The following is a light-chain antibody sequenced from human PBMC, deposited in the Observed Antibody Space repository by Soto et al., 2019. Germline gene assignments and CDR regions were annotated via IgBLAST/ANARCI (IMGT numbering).Light chain of an antibody. CDR3: CSYTSTSTLVV. CDR1: SSDIGGYNY. CDR2: DVS. J-gene: IGLJ2*01. Sequence: QSALTQPASVSGSPGQSITISCTGTSSDIGGYNYVSWYQQHPGKVPKLMIYDVSNRPSGVSTRFSASKSGNTAFLIISGLQAEDEADYYCCSYTSTSTLVVFGGGTKVTVL. V-gene: IGLV2-14*01.